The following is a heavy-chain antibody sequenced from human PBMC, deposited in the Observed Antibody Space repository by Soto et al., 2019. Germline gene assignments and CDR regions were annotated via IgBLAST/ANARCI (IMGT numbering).Heavy chain of an antibody. CDR3: ARGRVTYYYDTSLDY. D-gene: IGHD3-22*01. J-gene: IGHJ4*02. V-gene: IGHV1-69*12. CDR2: IIPIFGTA. Sequence: QVQLVQSGAEVKKPGSSVKVSCKASGGTFSSYAISWVRQAPGQGLEWMGGIIPIFGTANYAQKFQGRVPIXXDXSMXTAYMALSSLRSEDTAVYYCARGRVTYYYDTSLDYWGQGTLVTVSS. CDR1: GGTFSSYA.